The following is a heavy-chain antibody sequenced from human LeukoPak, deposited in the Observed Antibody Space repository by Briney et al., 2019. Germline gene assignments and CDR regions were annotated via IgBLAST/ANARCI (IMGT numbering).Heavy chain of an antibody. V-gene: IGHV3-21*01. CDR2: ISSSSSYI. CDR1: GFTLSSHS. Sequence: GGSLRLSCAASGFTLSSHSMNWVRQAPGKGLEWVSSISSSSSYIYYADSVKGRFTISRDNAKNSLYLQMNSLRAEDTAVYYCARDLVATRLPRVIGPGYWGQGTLVTVSS. J-gene: IGHJ4*02. D-gene: IGHD3-16*02. CDR3: ARDLVATRLPRVIGPGY.